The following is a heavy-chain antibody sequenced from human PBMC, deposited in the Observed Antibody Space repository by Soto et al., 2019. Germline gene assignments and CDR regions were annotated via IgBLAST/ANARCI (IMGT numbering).Heavy chain of an antibody. Sequence: SETLSLTCTVSGGSISSSSYYWGWIRQPPGKGLEWIGSIYYSGSTYYNPSLKSRVTISVDTSKNQFSLKLSSVTAADTAVYYCARHSPQGPFTYDSSGLGAFDIWGQGTMVTVSS. CDR3: ARHSPQGPFTYDSSGLGAFDI. D-gene: IGHD3-22*01. CDR1: GGSISSSSYY. CDR2: IYYSGST. J-gene: IGHJ3*02. V-gene: IGHV4-39*01.